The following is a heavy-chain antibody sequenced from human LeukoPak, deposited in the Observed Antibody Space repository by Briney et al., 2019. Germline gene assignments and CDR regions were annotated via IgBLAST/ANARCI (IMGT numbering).Heavy chain of an antibody. D-gene: IGHD1-26*01. CDR1: GFTFSSYE. J-gene: IGHJ4*02. CDR2: ISSSGSTI. V-gene: IGHV3-48*03. Sequence: GGSLRLSCAASGFTFSSYEMNWVRQAPGKGLEWVSYISSSGSTIYYADSVKGRFTISRDNAKNSLFLQMNSLRVEDTAVYYCARRGSYFEFDYWGQGTLVTVSS. CDR3: ARRGSYFEFDY.